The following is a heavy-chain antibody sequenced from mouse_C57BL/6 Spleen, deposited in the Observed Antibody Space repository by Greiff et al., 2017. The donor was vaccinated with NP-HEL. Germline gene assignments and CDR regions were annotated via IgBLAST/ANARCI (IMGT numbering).Heavy chain of an antibody. J-gene: IGHJ1*03. Sequence: VQLQQSGAELAKPGASVKLSCKASGYTFTSYWMHWVKQRPGQGLEWIGYINPSSGYTKYNQKFKDKAKLTADKSSSTAYMQLSSLTYEDSAVYYCAKEQLQWYFDVWGTGTTVTVSS. V-gene: IGHV1-7*01. CDR1: GYTFTSYW. CDR3: AKEQLQWYFDV. CDR2: INPSSGYT. D-gene: IGHD6-1*01.